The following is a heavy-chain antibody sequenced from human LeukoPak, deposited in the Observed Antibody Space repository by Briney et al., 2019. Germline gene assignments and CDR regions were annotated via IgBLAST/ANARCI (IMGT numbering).Heavy chain of an antibody. Sequence: GFLRLSCAASGFTFSSYWMSWVRQAPGKGLEWVANIKQDGSEKYYVDSVKGRFTISRDNAKNSLYLQMNSLRAEDTAVYYCARAQWEQTYYFDYWGQGTLVTVSS. J-gene: IGHJ4*02. CDR3: ARAQWEQTYYFDY. D-gene: IGHD1-26*01. CDR2: IKQDGSEK. CDR1: GFTFSSYW. V-gene: IGHV3-7*01.